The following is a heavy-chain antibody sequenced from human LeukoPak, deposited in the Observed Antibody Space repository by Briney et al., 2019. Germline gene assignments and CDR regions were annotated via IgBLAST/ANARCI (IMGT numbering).Heavy chain of an antibody. CDR1: GFTVSSNY. V-gene: IGHV3-53*01. J-gene: IGHJ4*02. CDR3: ARVVFDGDLDY. D-gene: IGHD4-17*01. CDR2: IYSGGST. Sequence: GGSLRLSCAASGFTVSSNYMSWVRQAPGKGLEWVSVIYSGGSTYYADSVEGRFTISRDNSKNTLYLQMNSLRAEDTAVYYCARVVFDGDLDYWGQGTLVTVSS.